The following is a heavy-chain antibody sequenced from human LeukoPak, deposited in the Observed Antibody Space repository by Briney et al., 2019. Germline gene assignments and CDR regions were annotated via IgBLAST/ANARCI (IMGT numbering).Heavy chain of an antibody. V-gene: IGHV1-58*02. J-gene: IGHJ4*02. CDR1: GFTFTSSA. CDR3: AAAIITIFGVVSIDY. CDR2: IVVGSGST. Sequence: TSVKVSFKASGFTFTSSAMQWVRQARGQRLEWIGWIVVGSGSTNYAQKFQERVTITRDMSTSTAYMELSSLRSEDTAVYYCAAAIITIFGVVSIDYWGQGTLVTVSS. D-gene: IGHD3-3*01.